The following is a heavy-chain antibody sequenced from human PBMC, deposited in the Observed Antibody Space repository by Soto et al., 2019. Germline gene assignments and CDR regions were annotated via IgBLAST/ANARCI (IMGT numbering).Heavy chain of an antibody. CDR3: AKLFGVVDGDY. CDR1: GFTFSSYG. V-gene: IGHV3-30*18. CDR2: ISYDGSNK. J-gene: IGHJ4*02. Sequence: QVQLVESGGGVVQPGRSLRLSCAASGFTFSSYGMHWVRQAPGKGLEWVAVISYDGSNKYYADSVKGRFTISRDNSKNTLYLQMNGLRAEDTAVYYCAKLFGVVDGDYWGQEPLVTVSS. D-gene: IGHD3-3*01.